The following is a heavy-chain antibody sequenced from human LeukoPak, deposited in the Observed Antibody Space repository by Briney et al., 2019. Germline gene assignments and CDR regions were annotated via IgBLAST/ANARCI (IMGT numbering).Heavy chain of an antibody. CDR1: GGSISTSNYY. CDR2: IYYSGST. J-gene: IGHJ4*02. Sequence: PSETLSLTCTVSGGSISTSNYYWGWIRQPPGKGLEWIGSIYYSGSTYYNPSLKSRVTISVDTSKNQFSLKLSSVTAADTAVYYCAREGPKRYYDSSEGPFDYWGQGTLVTVSS. CDR3: AREGPKRYYDSSEGPFDY. V-gene: IGHV4-39*07. D-gene: IGHD3-22*01.